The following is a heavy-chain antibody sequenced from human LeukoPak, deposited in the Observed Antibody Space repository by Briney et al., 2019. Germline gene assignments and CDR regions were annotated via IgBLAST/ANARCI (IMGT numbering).Heavy chain of an antibody. D-gene: IGHD3-10*01. V-gene: IGHV4-4*07. CDR3: ASLRTPGSGNKNRDYYYYMDV. J-gene: IGHJ6*03. CDR1: GGSSSSYY. Sequence: PSETLSLTCTVSGGSSSSYYWSWIRQPAGKGLEWIGRIYTSGSTNYNPSLKSRVTISVDKSKNQFSLKLSSVTAADTAVYYCASLRTPGSGNKNRDYYYYMDVWGKGTTVTVSS. CDR2: IYTSGST.